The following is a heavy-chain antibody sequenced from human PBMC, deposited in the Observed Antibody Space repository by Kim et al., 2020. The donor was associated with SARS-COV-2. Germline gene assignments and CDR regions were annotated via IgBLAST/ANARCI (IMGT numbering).Heavy chain of an antibody. J-gene: IGHJ5*02. Sequence: GGSLRLSCAASGFTFSSYNMNWVRQAPGRGLEGVSYISSSSSTIYYADSVKGRFTISRDDAKNALYLQMNSLRAEDTAVYYCARSNDYNYDWFDPWGQGTLVTVSS. V-gene: IGHV3-48*04. CDR1: GFTFSSYN. CDR3: ARSNDYNYDWFDP. D-gene: IGHD3-16*01. CDR2: ISSSSSTI.